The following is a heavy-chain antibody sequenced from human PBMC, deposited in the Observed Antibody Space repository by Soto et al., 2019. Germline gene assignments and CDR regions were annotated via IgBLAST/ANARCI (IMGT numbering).Heavy chain of an antibody. CDR2: IYPGDSDT. CDR1: GYSFTSYW. J-gene: IGHJ6*02. V-gene: IGHV5-51*01. D-gene: IGHD6-13*01. Sequence: PGESLKISCKGSGYSFTSYWIGWVRQMPGKGLEWMGIIYPGDSDTRYSPSFQGQVTISADKSISTAYLQWSSLKASDTAMYYCTGNSAAGKNYYGMDFWGQGTTVTV. CDR3: TGNSAAGKNYYGMDF.